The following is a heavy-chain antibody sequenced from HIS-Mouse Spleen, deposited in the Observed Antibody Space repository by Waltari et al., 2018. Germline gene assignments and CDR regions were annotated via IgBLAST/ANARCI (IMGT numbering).Heavy chain of an antibody. CDR2: IYYSGRT. CDR3: AREIPYSSSWYDWYFDL. Sequence: QLQLQESGPGLVKPSETLSLTCTVSGGFISSSSYYWGWIRQPPGKGLEWIGSIYYSGRTYYNPSLKSRVTISVDTSKNQFSLKLSSVTAADTAVYYCAREIPYSSSWYDWYFDLWGRGTLVTVSS. CDR1: GGFISSSSYY. D-gene: IGHD6-13*01. J-gene: IGHJ2*01. V-gene: IGHV4-39*07.